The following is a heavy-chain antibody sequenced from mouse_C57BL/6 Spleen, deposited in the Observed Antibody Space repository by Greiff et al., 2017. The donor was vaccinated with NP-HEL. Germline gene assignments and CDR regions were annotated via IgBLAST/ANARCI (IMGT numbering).Heavy chain of an antibody. CDR2: INPSTGGT. D-gene: IGHD2-14*01. J-gene: IGHJ1*03. CDR3: ARAGDRRGYFDV. V-gene: IGHV1-42*01. CDR1: GYSFTGYY. Sequence: VQLQQSGPELVKPGASVKISCKASGYSFTGYYMNWVKQSPEKSLEWIGEINPSTGGTTYNQKFKAKATLTVDKSSSTAYMQLKSLTSEDSAVYYCARAGDRRGYFDVWGTGTTVTVSS.